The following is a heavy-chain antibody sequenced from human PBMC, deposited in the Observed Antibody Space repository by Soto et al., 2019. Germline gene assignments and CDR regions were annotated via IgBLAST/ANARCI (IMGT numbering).Heavy chain of an antibody. Sequence: ASVKVSCKASGYTFNRYYMHWVRHAPGQGLEWMGMINPSGTITSYAQKFQGRVTMTRDTSTSTLHMELSSLRSEDTAVYYCTRGSFLEWSCMDVWGQGTTVTVSS. CDR3: TRGSFLEWSCMDV. D-gene: IGHD3-3*01. V-gene: IGHV1-46*02. CDR2: INPSGTIT. CDR1: GYTFNRYY. J-gene: IGHJ6*02.